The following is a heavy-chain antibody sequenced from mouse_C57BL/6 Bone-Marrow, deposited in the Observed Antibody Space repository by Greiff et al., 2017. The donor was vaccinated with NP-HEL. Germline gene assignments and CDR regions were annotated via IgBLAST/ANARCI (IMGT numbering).Heavy chain of an antibody. CDR3: ARDGPLLCYAMDY. Sequence: QVQLQQSGAELVRPGTSVKVSCKASGYAFTNYLIEWVKQRPGQGLEWIGVINPGSGGTNYNEKFKGKATLTADKSSSTAYMQLSSLTSEDSAVYFCARDGPLLCYAMDYWGQGTSVTVSS. CDR2: INPGSGGT. V-gene: IGHV1-54*01. CDR1: GYAFTNYL. J-gene: IGHJ4*01. D-gene: IGHD2-10*01.